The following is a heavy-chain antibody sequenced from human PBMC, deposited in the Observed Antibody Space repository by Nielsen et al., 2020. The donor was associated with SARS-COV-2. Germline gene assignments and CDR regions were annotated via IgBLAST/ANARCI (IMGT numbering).Heavy chain of an antibody. CDR3: ARASPYDFWSGYVFTVEAFDAFDI. J-gene: IGHJ3*02. Sequence: SETLSLTCAVSGGSISSSNWWSWVRQPPGKGLEWIGEIYHSGSTNYNPSLKSRVTISVDKSKNQFSLKLSSVTAADTAVYYCARASPYDFWSGYVFTVEAFDAFDIWGQGTMVTVSS. CDR1: GGSISSSNW. D-gene: IGHD3-3*01. V-gene: IGHV4-4*02. CDR2: IYHSGST.